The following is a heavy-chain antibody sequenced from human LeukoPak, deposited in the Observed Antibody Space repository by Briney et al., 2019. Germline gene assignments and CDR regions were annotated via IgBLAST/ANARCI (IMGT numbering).Heavy chain of an antibody. CDR1: GGSIRSGSYY. CDR3: ASSSGWELLDY. V-gene: IGHV4-34*01. CDR2: INHSGST. Sequence: SETLSLTCAVSGGSIRSGSYYWSWIRQPPGKGLEWIGEINHSGSTNYNPSLKSRVTISVDTSKNQFSLKLSSVTAADTAVYYCASSSGWELLDYWGQGTLVTVSS. D-gene: IGHD1-26*01. J-gene: IGHJ4*02.